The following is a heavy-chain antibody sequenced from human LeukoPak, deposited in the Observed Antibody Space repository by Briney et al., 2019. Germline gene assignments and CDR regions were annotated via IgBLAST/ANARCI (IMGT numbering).Heavy chain of an antibody. CDR2: IYPSGST. D-gene: IGHD6-13*01. CDR3: ARAPPLGYSSSWGRFDP. J-gene: IGHJ5*02. CDR1: GGSISSYY. Sequence: NPSETLSLTCTVSGGSISSYYWSWIRQPAGKGLELIGRIYPSGSTNYNPSLKSRVTMSVDTSKNQFSLKLSSVTAADTAVYYCARAPPLGYSSSWGRFDPWGQGTLVTVSS. V-gene: IGHV4-4*07.